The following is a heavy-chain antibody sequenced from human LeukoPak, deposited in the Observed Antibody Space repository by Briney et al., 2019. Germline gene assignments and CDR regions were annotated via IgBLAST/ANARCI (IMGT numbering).Heavy chain of an antibody. Sequence: SETLSLTCTVSGGSLSSYYWSWIRQPPGKGLEWIGHIYYSGSTNYNPSLKSRVTISIDTSKNQFSLRLSSVTAADTAVYYCARGAAGYSYGWGQGALVTVSS. CDR1: GGSLSSYY. CDR3: ARGAAGYSYG. V-gene: IGHV4-59*01. D-gene: IGHD5-18*01. CDR2: IYYSGST. J-gene: IGHJ4*02.